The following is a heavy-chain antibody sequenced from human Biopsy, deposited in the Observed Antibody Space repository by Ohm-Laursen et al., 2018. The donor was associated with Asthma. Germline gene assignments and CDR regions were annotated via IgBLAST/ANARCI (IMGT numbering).Heavy chain of an antibody. V-gene: IGHV3-53*01. CDR2: IYSGGTS. CDR3: ARGDSSGWSHYYFDY. D-gene: IGHD6-19*01. J-gene: IGHJ4*02. Sequence: SLRLSCTASGFTVSRDHMFWVRQAPGKGLEWVSVIYSGGTSHTADSVRGRFTIPRDFSKNTPHLQMHSLGVEDTAVYYCARGDSSGWSHYYFDYWGQGTLVTVSS. CDR1: GFTVSRDH.